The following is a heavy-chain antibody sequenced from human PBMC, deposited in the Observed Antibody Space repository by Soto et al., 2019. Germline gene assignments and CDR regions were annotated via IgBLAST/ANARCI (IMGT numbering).Heavy chain of an antibody. CDR2: IIPMFGTT. D-gene: IGHD2-2*01. V-gene: IGHV1-69*06. CDR1: GDTFKQFA. J-gene: IGHJ6*02. Sequence: VQLVQSGPEVKKPGSSVTVSCQTSGDTFKQFAISWVRQAPGHGPEWLGGIIPMFGTTKYTQKFQGSVTFTADKSTGTAYMELTSLMSEDTATYFCARGVVPAAGAAPHYFHYGVDVWGQGTTVTVSS. CDR3: ARGVVPAAGAAPHYFHYGVDV.